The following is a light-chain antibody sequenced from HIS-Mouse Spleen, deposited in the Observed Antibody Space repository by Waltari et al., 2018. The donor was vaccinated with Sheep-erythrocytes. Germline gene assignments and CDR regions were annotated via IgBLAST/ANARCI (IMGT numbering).Light chain of an antibody. CDR2: EVS. Sequence: QSALTQPPSASGSPGQSVSISCTGTSSDVGGYNYVSWYQQHPGKAPKLRIYEVSNRPPGVSNRYSGSKSGNTASLTISGLQAEDEADYYCSSYTSSSTWVFGGGTKLTVL. CDR3: SSYTSSSTWV. V-gene: IGLV2-14*01. J-gene: IGLJ3*02. CDR1: SSDVGGYNY.